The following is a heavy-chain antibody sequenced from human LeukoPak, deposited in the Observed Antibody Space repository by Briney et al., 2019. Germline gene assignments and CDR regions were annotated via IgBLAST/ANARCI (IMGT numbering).Heavy chain of an antibody. CDR2: ISAYNGNT. CDR1: GYTSTKYG. D-gene: IGHD2-2*02. CDR3: ARSYCSSTSCSTNYFDY. Sequence: ASVKVSCKASGYTSTKYGISWVRQAPGQGLEWMGWISAYNGNTNYAQKLQGRVTMTTDTSTSIAYMELRSLRSDDTAVYYCARSYCSSTSCSTNYFDYWGQGTLVIVSS. V-gene: IGHV1-18*01. J-gene: IGHJ4*02.